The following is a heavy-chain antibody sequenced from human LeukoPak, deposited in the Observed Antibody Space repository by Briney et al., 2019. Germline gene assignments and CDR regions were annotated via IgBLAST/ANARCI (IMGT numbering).Heavy chain of an antibody. J-gene: IGHJ4*02. CDR3: ARGSRTYSSGWDFDY. CDR1: GGSISSSSYY. Sequence: SETLSLTCTVSGGSISSSSYYWGWIRQPPGKGLEWTGSIYYSGSTYYNPSLKSRVTISVDTSKNQFSLKLSSVTAADTAVYYCARGSRTYSSGWDFDYWGQGTLVTVSS. CDR2: IYYSGST. D-gene: IGHD6-19*01. V-gene: IGHV4-39*01.